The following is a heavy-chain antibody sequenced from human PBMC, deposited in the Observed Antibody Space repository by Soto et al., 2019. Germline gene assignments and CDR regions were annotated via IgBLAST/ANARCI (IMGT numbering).Heavy chain of an antibody. D-gene: IGHD6-19*01. V-gene: IGHV2-5*02. J-gene: IGHJ3*02. Sequence: SGPTLVKPTQTLTLTCTFSGFSLSTSGVGVGWIRQPPGKALEWLALIYWDDDKRYSPSLKSRLTITKDTSKNQVVLTMTNMDPVETATYYCAHRGAVAGQPADAFDIWGQGTMVTVSS. CDR2: IYWDDDK. CDR1: GFSLSTSGVG. CDR3: AHRGAVAGQPADAFDI.